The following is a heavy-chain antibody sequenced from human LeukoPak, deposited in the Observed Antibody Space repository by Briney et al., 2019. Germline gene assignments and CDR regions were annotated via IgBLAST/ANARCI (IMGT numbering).Heavy chain of an antibody. D-gene: IGHD6-19*01. CDR3: ARVGSSDWYG. V-gene: IGHV3-7*01. J-gene: IGHJ4*02. CDR1: GFTFSDYG. Sequence: PGGSLRLSCADAGFTFSDYGMNRVRQAPGKGLEWVANMHEDGGDKSYVGSVKGRFTISRDNAKNSLYLQMNSLRVEDTAVYYCARVGSSDWYGWGLGTLVTVSS. CDR2: MHEDGGDK.